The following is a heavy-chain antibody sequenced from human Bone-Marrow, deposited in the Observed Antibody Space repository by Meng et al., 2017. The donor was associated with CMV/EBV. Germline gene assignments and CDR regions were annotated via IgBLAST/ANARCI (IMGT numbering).Heavy chain of an antibody. J-gene: IGHJ5*02. D-gene: IGHD3-22*01. CDR3: AGYRQYTSQYYYDSSGYYNWFDP. V-gene: IGHV4-34*01. Sequence: CYWSWIRQPPGKGLEWIGEINHSGSTNYNPSLRGRVTISVGTSQNQFSLKLSSVTAADTAVYYCAGYRQYTSQYYYDSSGYYNWFDPWGQETLVTVSS. CDR1: CY. CDR2: INHSGST.